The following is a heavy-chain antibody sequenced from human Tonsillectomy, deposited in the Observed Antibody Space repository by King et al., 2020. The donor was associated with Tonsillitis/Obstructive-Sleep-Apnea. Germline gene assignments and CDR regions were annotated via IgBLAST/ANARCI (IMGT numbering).Heavy chain of an antibody. D-gene: IGHD5-24*01. J-gene: IGHJ4*02. CDR1: GFTVSSHY. Sequence: VQLVESGGGLVQPGGSLRLSCAASGFTVSSHYMSWVRQAPGKGLEWVSVIYSSGSTHNADSVKGRFTISRDNSKNTLYLQMNSLRAEDTAVYYCARDYHGMATLYYFDYWGQGTLVTVSS. V-gene: IGHV3-66*01. CDR3: ARDYHGMATLYYFDY. CDR2: IYSSGST.